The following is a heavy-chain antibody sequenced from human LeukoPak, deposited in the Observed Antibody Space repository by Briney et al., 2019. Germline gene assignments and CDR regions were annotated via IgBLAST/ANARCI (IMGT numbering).Heavy chain of an antibody. CDR3: ARHPINGGGHDWQYYFDY. V-gene: IGHV4-59*08. CDR1: GASIRSYH. CDR2: IYHSVFT. J-gene: IGHJ4*02. Sequence: PSETLSLTCTVSGASIRSYHWNWIRQPPGKGLEWIGYIYHSVFTNYNPSLKSRVTMSLDTSKNQFSLKLSSVTAADTAVYYCARHPINGGGHDWQYYFDYWGQGALVTVSS. D-gene: IGHD2-15*01.